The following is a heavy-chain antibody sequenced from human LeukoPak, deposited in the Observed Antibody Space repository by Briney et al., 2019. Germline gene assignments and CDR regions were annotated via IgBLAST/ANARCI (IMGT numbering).Heavy chain of an antibody. CDR1: GFTLNTNY. CDR2: LYSGGDT. CDR3: AMSGSYYSAAC. Sequence: GGSLRLSCVASGFTLNTNYMSWVRQAPGKGLEWVSVLYSGGDTYYADSVKGRFTISRDISRHTLYLQMNSLRDEDTAVYYCAMSGSYYSAACWGQGTLVTVSS. D-gene: IGHD1-26*01. V-gene: IGHV3-66*02. J-gene: IGHJ4*02.